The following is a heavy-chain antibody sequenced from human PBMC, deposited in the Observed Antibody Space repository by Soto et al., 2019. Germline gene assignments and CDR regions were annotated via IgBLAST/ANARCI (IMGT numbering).Heavy chain of an antibody. Sequence: ASVKGSCKASGYTLTSYAGDWVRQAPGQRLEWMGWINAGNGNTKYSQKFQGRVTITRDTSASTAYMELNSLRADDTAVYYCARDRSPGSIRGVVRQTDLDFWGQGTLVTVSS. J-gene: IGHJ4*02. CDR1: GYTLTSYA. D-gene: IGHD3-10*01. CDR2: INAGNGNT. CDR3: ARDRSPGSIRGVVRQTDLDF. V-gene: IGHV1-3*01.